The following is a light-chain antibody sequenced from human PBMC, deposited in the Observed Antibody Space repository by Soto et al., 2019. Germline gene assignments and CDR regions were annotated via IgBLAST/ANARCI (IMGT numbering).Light chain of an antibody. CDR3: QQYGSSPNT. CDR1: QSVSSF. V-gene: IGKV3-20*01. J-gene: IGKJ1*01. CDR2: GAS. Sequence: ESLLTQSPGTLSLSPGERATLSCRASQSVSSFLAWYQKKPGQAPRLLIYGASSRATGIPDRFSGSGSGTDFTLTISRLEPEDFAVYYCQQYGSSPNTFGQGTKVDI.